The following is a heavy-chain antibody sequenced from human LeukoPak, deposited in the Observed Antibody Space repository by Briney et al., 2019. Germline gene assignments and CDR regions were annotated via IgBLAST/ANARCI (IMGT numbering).Heavy chain of an antibody. CDR1: GGTFSSYA. Sequence: GASVKVSCKTSGGTFSSYAISWVRQAPGQGLEWMGGIIPISGTTNNAQKFQGRVTITADASTSTAYMELSSLRSEDTAVYYCARSAYTGGVFENWGQGTLATVSS. CDR3: ARSAYTGGVFEN. J-gene: IGHJ4*02. CDR2: IIPISGTT. D-gene: IGHD2-8*02. V-gene: IGHV1-69*13.